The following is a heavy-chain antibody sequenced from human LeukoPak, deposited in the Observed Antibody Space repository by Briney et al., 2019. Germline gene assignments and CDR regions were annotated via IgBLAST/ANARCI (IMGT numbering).Heavy chain of an antibody. J-gene: IGHJ4*02. CDR2: FDPDDGET. CDR3: ARGRGYSGYDALGY. CDR1: GSGSGYTLSELS. V-gene: IGHV1-24*01. D-gene: IGHD5-12*01. Sequence: ASVKVSCKVSGSGSGYTLSELSMHWVRQAPGKGLEWMGGFDPDDGETIYAQKFQGRVTMTEDTSTDTAYMELSSLRSEDTAVYYCARGRGYSGYDALGYWGQGTLVTVSS.